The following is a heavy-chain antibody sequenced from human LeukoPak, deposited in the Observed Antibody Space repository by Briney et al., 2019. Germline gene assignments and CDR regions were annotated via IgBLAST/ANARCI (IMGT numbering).Heavy chain of an antibody. CDR1: GFTFSSYG. CDR2: IEQDGSEK. CDR3: ARASFMVRGYFVFDY. Sequence: PGGSLRLSCAASGFTFSSYGMHWVRQAPGKGLEWVANIEQDGSEKYYVDSVKGRFTISRDNAKNSLYLQMNSLRAEDTAVYYCARASFMVRGYFVFDYWGQGTLVTVSS. D-gene: IGHD3-10*01. J-gene: IGHJ4*02. V-gene: IGHV3-7*01.